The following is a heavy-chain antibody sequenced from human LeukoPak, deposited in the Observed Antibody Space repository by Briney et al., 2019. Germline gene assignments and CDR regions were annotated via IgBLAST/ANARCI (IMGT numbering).Heavy chain of an antibody. CDR2: IRFDGNNK. CDR3: ARDRGKGAYADY. V-gene: IGHV3-33*01. J-gene: IGHJ4*02. Sequence: PGGSLRLSCEASGFTFSTYGMHWVRQAPGKGPEWVAVIRFDGNNKYYADSVKGRFTISRDNSKNTLYLQVDSLRAEDTAMYYCARDRGKGAYADYWGQGTLVTVSS. CDR1: GFTFSTYG. D-gene: IGHD4-17*01.